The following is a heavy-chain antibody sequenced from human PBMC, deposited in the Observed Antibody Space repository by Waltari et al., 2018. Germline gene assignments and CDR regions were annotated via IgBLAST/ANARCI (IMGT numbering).Heavy chain of an antibody. CDR2: IRGSGGST. D-gene: IGHD1-26*01. Sequence: EVQLVESGGGLVQPGGSLRLSCAASGFTFSSYAMSWVRQAPGTGLEWVSAIRGSGGSTYYADSVKGRFTISRDNSKNTLYLQMNGLRAEDTAVYYCAKEGVGATTLLAIFDYWGQGTLVPVSS. J-gene: IGHJ4*02. CDR3: AKEGVGATTLLAIFDY. CDR1: GFTFSSYA. V-gene: IGHV3-23*04.